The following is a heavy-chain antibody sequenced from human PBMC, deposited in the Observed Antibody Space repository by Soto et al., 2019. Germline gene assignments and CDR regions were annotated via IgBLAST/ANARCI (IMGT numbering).Heavy chain of an antibody. CDR1: GFTFSSYS. Sequence: EVQLVESGGGLVKPGGSLRLSCAASGFTFSSYSMNWVRQAPGKGLEWVSSISSSSSYIYYADSVKGRFTISRDNAKNSLYLQMNSLRADDTAVYYCARDPVAAPYYFDYWGQGTLVTVSS. CDR3: ARDPVAAPYYFDY. V-gene: IGHV3-21*01. D-gene: IGHD2-15*01. J-gene: IGHJ4*02. CDR2: ISSSSSYI.